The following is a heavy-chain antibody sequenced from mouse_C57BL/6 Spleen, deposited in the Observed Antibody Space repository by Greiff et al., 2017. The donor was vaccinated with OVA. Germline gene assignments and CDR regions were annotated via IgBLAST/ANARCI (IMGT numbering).Heavy chain of an antibody. J-gene: IGHJ2*01. CDR3: ARSAPITTVVGDYFDY. D-gene: IGHD1-1*01. CDR1: GYAFTNYL. CDR2: INPGSGGT. Sequence: QVHVKQSGAELVRPGTSVKVSCKASGYAFTNYLIEWVKQRPGQGLEWIGVINPGSGGTNYNEKFKGKATLTADKSSSTAYMQLSSLTSEDSAVYFCARSAPITTVVGDYFDYWGQGTTLTVSS. V-gene: IGHV1-54*01.